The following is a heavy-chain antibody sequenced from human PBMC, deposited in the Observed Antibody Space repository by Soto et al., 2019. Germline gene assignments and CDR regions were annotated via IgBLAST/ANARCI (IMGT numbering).Heavy chain of an antibody. J-gene: IGHJ4*02. V-gene: IGHV4-31*03. CDR2: IYYSGST. CDR3: ARDRRVRGVYIDY. D-gene: IGHD3-10*01. Sequence: QVQLQESGPGLVKPSQTLSLTCTVSGGSISSGGYYWSWIRQHPGKGLEWIGYIYYSGSTYYNPSLKSRVTISVETSKNQFYLKLSSVTAADTAVYYCARDRRVRGVYIDYWGQGTLVTVSS. CDR1: GGSISSGGYY.